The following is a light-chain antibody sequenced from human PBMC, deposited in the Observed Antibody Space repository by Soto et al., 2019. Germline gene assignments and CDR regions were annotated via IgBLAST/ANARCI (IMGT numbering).Light chain of an antibody. V-gene: IGKV3-15*01. J-gene: IGKJ4*01. Sequence: EIVMTQSPATLSVSPGDRATLSCRASQSVSSSLAWYQQIPGQAARLLIYDASSRATGIPARFVGSGSGTEFTLTISSLQSEDFAVYYCQQYNNWPPLTFGGGTKVELK. CDR2: DAS. CDR1: QSVSSS. CDR3: QQYNNWPPLT.